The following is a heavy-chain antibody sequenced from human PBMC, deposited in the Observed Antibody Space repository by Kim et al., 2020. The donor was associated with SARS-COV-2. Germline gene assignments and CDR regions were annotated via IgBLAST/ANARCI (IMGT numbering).Heavy chain of an antibody. Sequence: AQKFQGRVTMTRDTSTSTVYMELSSLRSEDTAVYYCARGYSSGWYDAFDIWGQGTMVTVSS. CDR3: ARGYSSGWYDAFDI. V-gene: IGHV1-46*01. D-gene: IGHD6-19*01. J-gene: IGHJ3*02.